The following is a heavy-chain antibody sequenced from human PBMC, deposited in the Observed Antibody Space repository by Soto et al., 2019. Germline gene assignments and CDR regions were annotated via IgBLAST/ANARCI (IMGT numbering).Heavy chain of an antibody. D-gene: IGHD3-22*01. V-gene: IGHV4-31*03. Sequence: SLNISCTVSGDSITSGGYYWRWNRQDPGQGLEGSGYISYSGTTYYTPSLERRGTISVDTSKNQFSLKLSSVTAADTAVYYCSSTYYNYSSGPFDYWGQGTLVTVSS. CDR2: ISYSGTT. CDR1: GDSITSGGYY. J-gene: IGHJ4*02. CDR3: SSTYYNYSSGPFDY.